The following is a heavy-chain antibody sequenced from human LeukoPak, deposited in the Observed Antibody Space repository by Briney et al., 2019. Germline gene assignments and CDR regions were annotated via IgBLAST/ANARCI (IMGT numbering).Heavy chain of an antibody. J-gene: IGHJ4*02. D-gene: IGHD6-19*01. CDR1: GGSISSGGYS. Sequence: SETLSLTCTVSGGSISSGGYSWSWIRQHPGKGLEWIGYIYYSGSTYYNPSLKSRVTISVDTSKNQFSLKLSSVTAADTAVYYCARSGNSSLQKYYFDYWGQGTLVTVSS. CDR2: IYYSGST. CDR3: ARSGNSSLQKYYFDY. V-gene: IGHV4-31*03.